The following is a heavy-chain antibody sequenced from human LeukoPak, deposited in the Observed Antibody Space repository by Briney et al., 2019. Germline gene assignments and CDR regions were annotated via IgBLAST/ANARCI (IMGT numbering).Heavy chain of an antibody. CDR2: ISGSGSST. Sequence: GGSLRLSCAASGFIFSNYAMSWVRQAPGKGLEWVSAISGSGSSTFYTDSVKGRFTISRDNSKNTLHLQMNSPRAEDTAVYYCTRASVAGRHYFDYWGQGTLVTVSS. D-gene: IGHD6-19*01. CDR1: GFIFSNYA. J-gene: IGHJ4*02. V-gene: IGHV3-23*01. CDR3: TRASVAGRHYFDY.